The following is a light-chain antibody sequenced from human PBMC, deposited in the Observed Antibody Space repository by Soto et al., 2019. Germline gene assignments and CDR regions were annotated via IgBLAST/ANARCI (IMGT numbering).Light chain of an antibody. CDR3: QQSYTSPYT. J-gene: IGKJ2*01. CDR2: GAS. CDR1: QSISRY. V-gene: IGKV1-39*01. Sequence: DIQMTQSPSSLSASVGDRVTITCRASQSISRYLNWYRQKPGKAPSLLIYGASNLQRGVPSRFTGSGSGTESTLTISSLQPEDFVAFYCQQSYTSPYTFGQGTKLEIK.